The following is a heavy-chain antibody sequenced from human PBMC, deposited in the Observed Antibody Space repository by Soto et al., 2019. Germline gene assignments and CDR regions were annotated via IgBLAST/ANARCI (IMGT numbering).Heavy chain of an antibody. CDR1: GYTFTSYY. CDR2: INPSGGST. D-gene: IGHD2-15*01. Sequence: ASVKVSCKASGYTFTSYYMHWVRQAPGQGLEWMGIINPSGGSTSYAQKFQGRVTMTTDTSTSTAYMELRSLRSDDTAVYYCARRAVYCSGGSCYSAAYYGMDVWGQGTTVTVSS. J-gene: IGHJ6*02. CDR3: ARRAVYCSGGSCYSAAYYGMDV. V-gene: IGHV1-46*01.